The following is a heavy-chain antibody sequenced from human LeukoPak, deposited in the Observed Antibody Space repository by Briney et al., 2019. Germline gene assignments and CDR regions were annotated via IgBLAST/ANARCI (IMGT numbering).Heavy chain of an antibody. CDR1: GFTFSSYG. D-gene: IGHD3-3*01. CDR3: ARDSFGSYYDFWSGSTY. CDR2: IWYDGRNK. V-gene: IGHV3-33*01. Sequence: GGSLRLSRAASGFTFSSYGMHWVHQAPGKGLEWVAVIWYDGRNKYYADSVKGRFTISRDNSKNTLYLQMNSLRAEDTAVYYCARDSFGSYYDFWSGSTYWGQGTLVTVPS. J-gene: IGHJ4*02.